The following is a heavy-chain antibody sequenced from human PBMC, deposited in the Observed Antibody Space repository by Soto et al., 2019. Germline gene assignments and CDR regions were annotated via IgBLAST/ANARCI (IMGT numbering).Heavy chain of an antibody. J-gene: IGHJ6*02. D-gene: IGHD1-26*01. Sequence: QVQLVQSGAEVKKPGASVKVSCKASGYTFTTYALHWVRQAPGQRPEWMGWINPASGHTKYSKKFQDRVTITRDTSASTGNMELSSLRSEDTAVYYCGRSVVGATGHLLYNAMDVWGQGTTVTVSS. CDR1: GYTFTTYA. CDR3: GRSVVGATGHLLYNAMDV. CDR2: INPASGHT. V-gene: IGHV1-3*01.